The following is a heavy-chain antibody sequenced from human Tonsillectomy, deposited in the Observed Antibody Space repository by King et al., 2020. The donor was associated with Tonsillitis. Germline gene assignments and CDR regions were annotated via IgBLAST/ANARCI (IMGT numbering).Heavy chain of an antibody. CDR3: ARGRAGSLSSSWYFY. Sequence: VQLQQWGAGLLKPSETLSLTCAVYGGSFSGYYWSWIRQPPGKGLEWIGEINHSGSTNYNPSLKSRVTISVDTSKNQFSLKLSSVTAADTAVYYCARGRAGSLSSSWYFYWGQGTLVTVSS. V-gene: IGHV4-34*01. D-gene: IGHD6-13*01. CDR1: GGSFSGYY. CDR2: INHSGST. J-gene: IGHJ4*02.